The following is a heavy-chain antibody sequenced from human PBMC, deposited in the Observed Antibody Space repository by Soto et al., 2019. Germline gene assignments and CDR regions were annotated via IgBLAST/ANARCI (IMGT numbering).Heavy chain of an antibody. J-gene: IGHJ4*02. V-gene: IGHV1-18*01. CDR3: ARVKEMQQWLSSFDY. D-gene: IGHD3-22*01. CDR1: GYTFTSYG. Sequence: ASVKVSCKASGYTFTSYGISWVRQAPGQGLEWMGWISAYNGNTNYAQKLQGRVTMTTDTSTSTAYMELRSLRSDDTAVYYCARVKEMQQWLSSFDYWGPGTLVTVSS. CDR2: ISAYNGNT.